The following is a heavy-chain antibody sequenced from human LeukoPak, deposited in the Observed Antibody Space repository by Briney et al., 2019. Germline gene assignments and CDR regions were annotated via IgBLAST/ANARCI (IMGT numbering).Heavy chain of an antibody. V-gene: IGHV4-59*01. CDR3: ARHSDMLVGDAFDI. CDR2: IYYSGST. D-gene: IGHD3-9*01. J-gene: IGHJ3*02. CDR1: GGSFSGYY. Sequence: SETLSLTCAVYGGSFSGYYWSWIRQPPGKGLEWIGYIYYSGSTNYNPSLKSRVTISVDTSKNQFSLKLSSVTAADTAVYYCARHSDMLVGDAFDIWGQGTMVTVST.